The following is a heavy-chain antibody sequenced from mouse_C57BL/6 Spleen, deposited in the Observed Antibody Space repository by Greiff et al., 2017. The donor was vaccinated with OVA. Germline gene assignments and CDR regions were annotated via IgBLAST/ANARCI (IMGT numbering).Heavy chain of an antibody. CDR2: IDPSDSYT. CDR1: GYTFTSYW. Sequence: QVQLQQPGAELVMPGASVKLSCKASGYTFTSYWMHWVKQRPGQGLEWIGEIDPSDSYTNYNQKFKGKSTLTVDKSSSTAYMQLSSLTSEDSAVYYCARFGLLDYAMDYWGQGTSVTVSS. V-gene: IGHV1-69*01. J-gene: IGHJ4*01. D-gene: IGHD2-3*01. CDR3: ARFGLLDYAMDY.